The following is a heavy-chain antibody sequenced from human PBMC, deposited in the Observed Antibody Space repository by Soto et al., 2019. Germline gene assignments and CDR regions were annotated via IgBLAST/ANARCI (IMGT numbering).Heavy chain of an antibody. CDR1: GFTFSDYY. CDR2: TRNKANNYAA. V-gene: IGHV3-72*01. Sequence: GGALRLSCAASGFTFSDYYMDWVRQLPGMGLEWVGRTRNKANNYAAEYAPSVRGRFTISRHDSEDSMFLQLNSLKTEDTAVYYCARDNGGSYDFWGQGALVTVSS. CDR3: ARDNGGSYDF. D-gene: IGHD1-26*01. J-gene: IGHJ4*02.